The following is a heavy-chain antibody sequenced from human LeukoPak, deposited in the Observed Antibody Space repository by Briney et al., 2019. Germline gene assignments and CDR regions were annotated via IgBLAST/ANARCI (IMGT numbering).Heavy chain of an antibody. Sequence: GESLKISCKASGYSFTNYWIGWVRQMPGKGLEWMGIVYPGDSDTRYSPSFQGQVTISADKSISTAYLQWSSLKVSDTAMYYCARPGYCSRGNCYPIDYWGQGTLVTVSS. D-gene: IGHD2-15*01. J-gene: IGHJ4*02. CDR1: GYSFTNYW. CDR2: VYPGDSDT. CDR3: ARPGYCSRGNCYPIDY. V-gene: IGHV5-51*01.